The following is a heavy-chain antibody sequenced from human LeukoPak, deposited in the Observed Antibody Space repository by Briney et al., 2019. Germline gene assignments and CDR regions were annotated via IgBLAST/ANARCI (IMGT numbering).Heavy chain of an antibody. J-gene: IGHJ4*02. D-gene: IGHD1-1*01. V-gene: IGHV1-2*02. CDR3: ARGSQLFDY. CDR2: IDPNSGGT. Sequence: GASLKVSCKPAVYTFTGYYMHWVRQAPGQGLEWMGWIDPNSGGTNYAQKFPGRVTMTRDTSISTAYMELSRLRSDDTAVYSGARGSQLFDYWGQGTLVTVSS. CDR1: VYTFTGYY.